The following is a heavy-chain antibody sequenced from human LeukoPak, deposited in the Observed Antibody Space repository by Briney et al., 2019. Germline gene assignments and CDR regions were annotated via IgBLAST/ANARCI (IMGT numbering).Heavy chain of an antibody. V-gene: IGHV4-34*01. D-gene: IGHD3-9*01. J-gene: IGHJ4*02. CDR1: GGSFSGYY. CDR3: ARAYYDILTGYTVGNFDY. Sequence: SGTLSLTCAVYGGSFSGYYWSWIRQPPGKGLEWIGEINHSGSTNYNPSLKSRVTISVDTSKNQFSLKLSSVTAADTAVYYCARAYYDILTGYTVGNFDYWGQGTLVTVSS. CDR2: INHSGST.